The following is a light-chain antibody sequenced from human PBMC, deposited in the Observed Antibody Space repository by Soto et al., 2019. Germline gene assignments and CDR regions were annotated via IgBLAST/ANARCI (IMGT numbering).Light chain of an antibody. V-gene: IGLV2-14*01. CDR3: QSYDNSLSGWV. Sequence: QSALTQPASVSGSPGQSITISCTGTSSDVGGYNFVSWYQQHPGKAPKLMIYDVTNRPSGVSDRFSGSKSGTSATLAITGLQAEDETDYYCQSYDNSLSGWVFGGGTQLTVL. CDR1: SSDVGGYNF. J-gene: IGLJ3*02. CDR2: DVT.